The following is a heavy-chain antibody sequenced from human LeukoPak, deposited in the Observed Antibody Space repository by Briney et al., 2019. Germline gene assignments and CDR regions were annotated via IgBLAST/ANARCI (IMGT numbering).Heavy chain of an antibody. Sequence: PGGSLRLSCAASGFTFSSYAMSWVRQAPGKGLVWVSRINSDGSSTSYADSVKGRFTISRDNAKNTLYLQMNSLRAEDTAVYYCARAQVGVATIYWFDPWGQGTLVTVSS. CDR1: GFTFSSYA. CDR2: INSDGSST. V-gene: IGHV3-74*01. D-gene: IGHD5-12*01. CDR3: ARAQVGVATIYWFDP. J-gene: IGHJ5*02.